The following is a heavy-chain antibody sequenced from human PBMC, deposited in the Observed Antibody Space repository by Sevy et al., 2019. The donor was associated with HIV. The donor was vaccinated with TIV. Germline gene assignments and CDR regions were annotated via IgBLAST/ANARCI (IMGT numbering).Heavy chain of an antibody. V-gene: IGHV3-33*01. D-gene: IGHD2-2*01. CDR3: ARASDCSSTSCYAGGDYFDY. Sequence: GGSLRLSCAASGFTFSSYGMHWVRQAPGKGLEWVAVIWYDGSNKYYADSVKGRFTISRDNSKNTPYLQMNSLRAEDTAVYYCARASDCSSTSCYAGGDYFDYWGQGTLVTVSS. J-gene: IGHJ4*02. CDR2: IWYDGSNK. CDR1: GFTFSSYG.